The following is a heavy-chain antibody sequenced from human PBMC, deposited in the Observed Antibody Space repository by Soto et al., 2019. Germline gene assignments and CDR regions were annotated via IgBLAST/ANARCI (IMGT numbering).Heavy chain of an antibody. CDR3: ARGRRRTSGSYYPYYFDY. J-gene: IGHJ4*02. D-gene: IGHD3-10*01. V-gene: IGHV3-33*01. CDR2: IWYDGSNK. CDR1: GFAFSSYG. Sequence: GGSLRLSCAASGFAFSSYGMHWVRQAPGKGLEWVAVIWYDGSNKYYADSVKGRFTISRDNSKNTLYLQMNSLRAEDTAVYYCARGRRRTSGSYYPYYFDYWGQGTLVTVSS.